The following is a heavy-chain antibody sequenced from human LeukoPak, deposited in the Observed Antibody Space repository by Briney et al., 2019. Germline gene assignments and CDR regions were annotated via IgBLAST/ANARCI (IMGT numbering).Heavy chain of an antibody. V-gene: IGHV1-8*01. D-gene: IGHD3-22*01. CDR1: GYTFTSYD. CDR2: MNPNSGNT. CDR3: ARGPFDSSGSYYVNY. Sequence: GASVKVSCKASGYTFTSYDINWVRQATGQGLEWMGWMNPNSGNTGYAQEFQGRVTMTRNTSISTAYMELSSLRSEDTAVYYCARGPFDSSGSYYVNYWGQGTLVTVSS. J-gene: IGHJ4*02.